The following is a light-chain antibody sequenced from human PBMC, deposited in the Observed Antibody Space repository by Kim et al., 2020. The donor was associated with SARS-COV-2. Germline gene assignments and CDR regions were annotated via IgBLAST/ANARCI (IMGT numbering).Light chain of an antibody. Sequence: SSELTQPPSVSVSPGQTASITCSGDKLGDRYVCWYQQRPGQSPVLVIHEDTKRPSGIPERFSGSNSGNTATLTISGTQAMDEADYYCQAWDSSTAVFGGGTKVTVL. CDR3: QAWDSSTAV. V-gene: IGLV3-1*01. J-gene: IGLJ3*02. CDR1: KLGDRY. CDR2: EDT.